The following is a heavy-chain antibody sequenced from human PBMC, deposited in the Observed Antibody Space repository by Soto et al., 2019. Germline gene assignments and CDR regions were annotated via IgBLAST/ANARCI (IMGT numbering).Heavy chain of an antibody. CDR1: GGSISSRNYY. CDR2: IYYSGDT. Sequence: QLQLQESGPGLVKPSETLSLTCTVSGGSISSRNYYWAWVRQPPGKGLEWIGNIYYSGDTYYRPSLRRRLTLSVDTSKNQFSLTLSSLTAADTAMYYCASLQVPGNFDYWGQGNLVTVSS. V-gene: IGHV4-39*01. CDR3: ASLQVPGNFDY. J-gene: IGHJ4*02. D-gene: IGHD6-13*01.